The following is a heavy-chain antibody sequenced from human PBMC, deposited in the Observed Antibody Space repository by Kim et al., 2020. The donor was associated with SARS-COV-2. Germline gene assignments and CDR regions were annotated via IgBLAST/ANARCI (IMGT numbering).Heavy chain of an antibody. CDR1: GFTFSSYA. CDR2: ISYDGSNK. CDR3: ARVLTEQYDFWSGYYGPFDY. V-gene: IGHV3-30-3*01. Sequence: GGSLRLSCAASGFTFSSYAMHWVRQAPGKGLEWVAVISYDGSNKYYADSVKGRFTISRDNSKNTLYLQMNSLRAEDTAVYYCARVLTEQYDFWSGYYGPFDYWGQGTLVTVSS. D-gene: IGHD3-3*01. J-gene: IGHJ4*02.